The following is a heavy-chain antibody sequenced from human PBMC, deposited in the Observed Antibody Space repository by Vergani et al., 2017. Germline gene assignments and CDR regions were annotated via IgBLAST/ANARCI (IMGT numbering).Heavy chain of an antibody. V-gene: IGHV5-51*01. CDR3: ASGYYGTGSYHFQH. CDR2: ICPGDSYT. J-gene: IGHJ1*01. Sequence: EVQLVQSGAEVKKPGESLKIACKGSGFSFSTYWIGWVRQMPGKGLEWLGIICPGDSYTRYSPSFQGQVTISADKSISTAYLQWSSLKASDTAMYYRASGYYGTGSYHFQHWSQGTLVTVSS. CDR1: GFSFSTYW. D-gene: IGHD3-10*01.